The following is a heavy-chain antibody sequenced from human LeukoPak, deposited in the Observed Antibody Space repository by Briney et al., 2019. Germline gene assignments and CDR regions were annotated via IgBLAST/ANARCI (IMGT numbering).Heavy chain of an antibody. V-gene: IGHV4-59*01. CDR1: GGSISSYY. CDR3: ARSLVGATVYYFDY. J-gene: IGHJ4*02. Sequence: SETLSLTCTVSGGSISSYYWSWIRQPPGKGLEWIGYIYYSGSTNYNPSLKSRVTISVDTSENQFSLTLSSVTAADTAVYYCARSLVGATVYYFDYWGQGTLVTVSS. CDR2: IYYSGST. D-gene: IGHD1-26*01.